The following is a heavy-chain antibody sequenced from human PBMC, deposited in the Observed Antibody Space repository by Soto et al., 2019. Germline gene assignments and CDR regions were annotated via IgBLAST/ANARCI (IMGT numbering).Heavy chain of an antibody. CDR2: IYYSGST. V-gene: IGHV4-59*01. CDR1: GGSISSYY. D-gene: IGHD6-19*01. CDR3: ASESPSSSGWYVKL. J-gene: IGHJ4*02. Sequence: SETLSLTCTVSGGSISSYYWSWIRQPPGKGLEWIGYIYYSGSTNYNPSLKSRVTISVDTSKNQFSLKLSSVTAADTAVYYCASESPSSSGWYVKLWGQGTLVTVSS.